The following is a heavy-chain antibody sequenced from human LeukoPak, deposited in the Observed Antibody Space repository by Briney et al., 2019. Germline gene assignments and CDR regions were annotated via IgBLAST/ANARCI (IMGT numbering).Heavy chain of an antibody. CDR3: ARDSTSGVAVDYFDY. J-gene: IGHJ4*02. Sequence: SETLSLTCTVSGGSISNSNYYWGWVRQPPGKGLEWIGTIYYSGNTYYNPSLKSRVTISVDTSKNQFSLRLSSVTAADTAVYYCARDSTSGVAVDYFDYWGQGTLVTVSS. V-gene: IGHV4-39*01. CDR2: IYYSGNT. D-gene: IGHD6-19*01. CDR1: GGSISNSNYY.